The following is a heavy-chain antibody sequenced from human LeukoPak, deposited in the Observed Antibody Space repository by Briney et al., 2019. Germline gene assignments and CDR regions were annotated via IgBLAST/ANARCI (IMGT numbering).Heavy chain of an antibody. J-gene: IGHJ4*02. CDR1: GFTFSSYA. V-gene: IGHV3-23*01. Sequence: GGSLRLSCAASGFTFSSYAMSWVRLAPGKGLEWVSAISGSGGSTYYADSVKGRFTISRDNSKNTLYLQMNSLRAEDTAVYYCAKDPRPYSSGWYGWYYFDYWGQGTLVTVSS. CDR2: ISGSGGST. CDR3: AKDPRPYSSGWYGWYYFDY. D-gene: IGHD6-19*01.